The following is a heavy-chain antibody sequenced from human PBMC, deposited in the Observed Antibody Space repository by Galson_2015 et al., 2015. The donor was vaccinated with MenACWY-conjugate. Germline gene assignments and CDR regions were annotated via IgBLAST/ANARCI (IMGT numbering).Heavy chain of an antibody. CDR2: SNPTGGNT. CDR3: ARGGDYYASGRYFGFDP. D-gene: IGHD3-10*01. CDR1: AYTFSTYY. V-gene: IGHV1-46*01. Sequence: SVKVSCKASAYTFSTYYIHWVRQAPGQGLEWMGISNPTGGNTTYAQRFQGRVTMTRDTTTVYMELNSLRSEDTAVYYCARGGDYYASGRYFGFDPWGQGTLGTVSS. J-gene: IGHJ5*02.